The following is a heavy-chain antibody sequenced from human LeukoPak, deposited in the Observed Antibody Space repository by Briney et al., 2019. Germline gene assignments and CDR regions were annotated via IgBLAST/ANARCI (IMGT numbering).Heavy chain of an antibody. CDR3: ARAHYDIVTGGAFDI. Sequence: SETLSLTCAVYGGSFSGYYWSWIRQPAGKGLEWIGRIYTSGSTNYNPSLKSRVTMSVDTSKNQFSLKLSSVTAADTAVYYCARAHYDIVTGGAFDIWGQGTMVTVSS. V-gene: IGHV4-59*10. D-gene: IGHD3-9*01. CDR1: GGSFSGYY. J-gene: IGHJ3*02. CDR2: IYTSGST.